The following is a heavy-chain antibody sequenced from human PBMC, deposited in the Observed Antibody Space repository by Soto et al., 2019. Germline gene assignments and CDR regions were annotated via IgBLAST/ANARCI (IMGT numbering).Heavy chain of an antibody. CDR1: GYTFTGYY. D-gene: IGHD2-2*01. V-gene: IGHV1-2*04. Sequence: ASVKVSCKASGYTFTGYYMHWVRQAPGQGLEWMGWINPNSGGTNYAQKFQGWVTMTRDTSISTAYMELSRLRSDDTAVYYCARGCSSTSCEGSGFDYWGQGTLVTVSS. CDR2: INPNSGGT. CDR3: ARGCSSTSCEGSGFDY. J-gene: IGHJ4*02.